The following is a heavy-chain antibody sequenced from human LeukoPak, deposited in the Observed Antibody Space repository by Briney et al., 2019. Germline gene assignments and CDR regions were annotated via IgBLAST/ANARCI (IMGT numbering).Heavy chain of an antibody. J-gene: IGHJ4*02. CDR2: IIPILGIA. CDR3: ARDSPTPGYGDYILDY. Sequence: ASVKVSCKASGGTFSSYAISWVRQAPGQGLEWMGRIIPILGIANYAQKFQGRVTITADKSTSTAYMELSSPRSEDTAVYYCARDSPTPGYGDYILDYWGQGTLVTVSS. D-gene: IGHD4-17*01. V-gene: IGHV1-69*04. CDR1: GGTFSSYA.